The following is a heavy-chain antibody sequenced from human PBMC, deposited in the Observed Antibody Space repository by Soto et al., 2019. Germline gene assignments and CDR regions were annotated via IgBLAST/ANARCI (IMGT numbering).Heavy chain of an antibody. V-gene: IGHV1-2*04. J-gene: IGHJ4*02. Sequence: QVQLVQSGAEVKKAGAAVTISCKASRYTFTGYFIHWVRQAPGLGIEWMGWINSDSGDTEYAQKFQGWVTMTRDTSISTAYMELRRLKSDDTDVYVCAFSMVYSYGYDYWGQVTLGTVSS. CDR2: INSDSGDT. CDR1: RYTFTGYF. D-gene: IGHD5-18*01. CDR3: AFSMVYSYGYDY.